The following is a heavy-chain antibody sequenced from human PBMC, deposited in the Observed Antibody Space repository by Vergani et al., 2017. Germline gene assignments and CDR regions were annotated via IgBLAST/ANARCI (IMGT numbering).Heavy chain of an antibody. CDR2: IYSGGST. V-gene: IGHV3-66*01. CDR1: GFTVSSNY. J-gene: IGHJ6*02. CDR3: AVNTACYYYYGMDV. D-gene: IGHD5-18*01. Sequence: EVQLVESGGGLVQPGGSLRLSCAASGFTVSSNYMSWVRQAPGKGLEWVSVIYSGGSTYYADSVKGRFTISRDNSKNTLYLQMNSLRAEDTAVYYCAVNTACYYYYGMDVWGQGTTVTVSS.